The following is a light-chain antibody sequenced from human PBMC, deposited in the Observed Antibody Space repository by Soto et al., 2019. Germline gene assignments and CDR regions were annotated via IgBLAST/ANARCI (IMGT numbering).Light chain of an antibody. Sequence: EIVLTQSPGTLSLSPGERATLSCRASQSVSSSYFAWYQQRFGQAPRLLIYGASSRATGIPDRFSGSGSGTDFTLTISRLEPDDFAVYYCQQYGSSSWTFGQGTKVEI. CDR3: QQYGSSSWT. CDR2: GAS. CDR1: QSVSSSY. V-gene: IGKV3-20*01. J-gene: IGKJ1*01.